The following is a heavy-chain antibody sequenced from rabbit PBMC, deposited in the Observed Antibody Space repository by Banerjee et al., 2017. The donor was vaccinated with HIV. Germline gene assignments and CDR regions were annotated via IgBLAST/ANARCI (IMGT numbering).Heavy chain of an antibody. CDR2: IDVGSSGST. V-gene: IGHV1S40*01. CDR1: GFTLSSYC. CDR3: ARGGYDENYFNL. Sequence: QSLEESGGDLVKPGASLTLTCTASGFTLSSYCMCWVRQAPGKGLEWIACIDVGSSGSTFYASWAKGRFTISKTSSTTVTLQMTSLTAADTATYFCARGGYDENYFNLWGPGTLVTVS. J-gene: IGHJ4*01. D-gene: IGHD1-1*01.